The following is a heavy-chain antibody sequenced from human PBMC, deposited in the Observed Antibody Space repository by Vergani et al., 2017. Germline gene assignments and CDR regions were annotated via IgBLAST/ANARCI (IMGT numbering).Heavy chain of an antibody. D-gene: IGHD3-16*01. V-gene: IGHV4-38-2*02. CDR1: GYSISRGYY. J-gene: IGHJ3*02. CDR3: ARQFWVSQGVGAFET. Sequence: QVQLQESGPGLVTPSETLSLTCSVSGYSISRGYYWGWIRQPPGKGLEWIATVFHSGSAYYNPSLRRRVPISVETSKNQFSLRLTTLTAADTSVYYCARQFWVSQGVGAFETWGRGTEVSVSS. CDR2: VFHSGSA.